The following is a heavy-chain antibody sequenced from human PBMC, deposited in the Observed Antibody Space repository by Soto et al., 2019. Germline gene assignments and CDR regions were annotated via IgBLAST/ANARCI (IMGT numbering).Heavy chain of an antibody. V-gene: IGHV1-2*02. CDR2: INPDSGGT. D-gene: IGHD5-12*01. J-gene: IGHJ4*02. CDR1: VYMFTCYY. Sequence: XSVKVSCKASVYMFTCYYMHWVRQAPGQGLEWMGWINPDSGGTNYQQKFQGRVTMTRDTSISTAYLELSSLRSDDTAVYYCTRKVAPFNFDYWGQGTLVTVSS. CDR3: TRKVAPFNFDY.